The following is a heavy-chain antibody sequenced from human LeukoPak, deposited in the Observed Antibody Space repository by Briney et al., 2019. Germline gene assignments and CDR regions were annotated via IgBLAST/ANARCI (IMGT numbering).Heavy chain of an antibody. CDR2: INWNGGST. Sequence: GGSLRLSCAASGFTFDDYGMSWVRQAPGKGLEWVSGINWNGGSTGYADSVKGRFTISRDNAKNSLYLQMNSLRAEDTALYYCARGGLLWFGEPSYDAFDIWGQGTMVTVYS. D-gene: IGHD3-10*01. V-gene: IGHV3-20*04. J-gene: IGHJ3*02. CDR1: GFTFDDYG. CDR3: ARGGLLWFGEPSYDAFDI.